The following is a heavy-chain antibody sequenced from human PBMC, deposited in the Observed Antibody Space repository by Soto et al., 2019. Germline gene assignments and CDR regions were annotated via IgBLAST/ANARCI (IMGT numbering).Heavy chain of an antibody. J-gene: IGHJ4*02. CDR3: AKHLSIAARYFDY. CDR1: GFTFINYA. D-gene: IGHD6-6*01. Sequence: GGSLRLSCAASGFTFINYAMSWVRRAPGKGLEWVSTISGSDGSTFYADSVKGRFTISRDSSKSTLSLQMNSLRAEDTALYYCAKHLSIAARYFDYWGRGAQVTVSS. V-gene: IGHV3-23*01. CDR2: ISGSDGST.